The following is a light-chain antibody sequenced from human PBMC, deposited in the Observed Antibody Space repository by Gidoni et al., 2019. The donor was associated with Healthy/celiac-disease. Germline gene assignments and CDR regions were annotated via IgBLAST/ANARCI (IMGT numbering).Light chain of an antibody. V-gene: IGLV1-44*01. J-gene: IGLJ1*01. CDR2: SNN. Sequence: QSVLTQPPSASATPGQRVTISCSGNSSNIGSNPVNWYQQLPGTAPKLLIYSNNQRPSGVPDRFSGSKSGTSASLAISGLQSEDEADYYCAAWDDSLNGYVFGTGTKVTVL. CDR1: SSNIGSNP. CDR3: AAWDDSLNGYV.